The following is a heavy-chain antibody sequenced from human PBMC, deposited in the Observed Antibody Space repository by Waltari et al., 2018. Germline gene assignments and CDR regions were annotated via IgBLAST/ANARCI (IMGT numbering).Heavy chain of an antibody. CDR1: GYTLTELS. J-gene: IGHJ4*02. V-gene: IGHV1-24*01. D-gene: IGHD4-17*01. CDR3: ATDNPSDIYGDYPLFGY. Sequence: QVQLVQSGAEVKKPGASVKVSCKVSGYTLTELSMHWVRQAPGKGLEWMGGFEPEDGETIYAQKVQGRVTMTEDTSTDTAYMELSSLRSEDTAVYYCATDNPSDIYGDYPLFGYWGQGTLVTVSS. CDR2: FEPEDGET.